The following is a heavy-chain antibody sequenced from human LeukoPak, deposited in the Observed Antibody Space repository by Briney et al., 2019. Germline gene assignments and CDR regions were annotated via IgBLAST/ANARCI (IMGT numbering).Heavy chain of an antibody. CDR1: GFTFTAYW. J-gene: IGHJ4*02. CDR3: ARHPHFAAAPSY. D-gene: IGHD6-13*01. V-gene: IGHV5-51*01. Sequence: GESLKISCRASGFTFTAYWIVWVRQMPGKGLEWMGIIYPGDSDTTYSPSFQGQVTISADNSISTAYLHWSSLKASDTAMYYCARHPHFAAAPSYWGQGTLVTVSS. CDR2: IYPGDSDT.